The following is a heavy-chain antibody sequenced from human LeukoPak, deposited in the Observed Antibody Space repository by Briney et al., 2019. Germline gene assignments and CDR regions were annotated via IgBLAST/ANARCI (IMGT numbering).Heavy chain of an antibody. Sequence: SETLSLICAVYGGSFSGYYWSWIRQPPGKGLEWIGEINHSGSTNYNPSLKSRVTISVDTSKNQFSLKLSSVTAADTAVYYCARGGVAARRGLSYWGQGTLVTVSS. CDR1: GGSFSGYY. D-gene: IGHD6-6*01. CDR3: ARGGVAARRGLSY. J-gene: IGHJ4*02. CDR2: INHSGST. V-gene: IGHV4-34*01.